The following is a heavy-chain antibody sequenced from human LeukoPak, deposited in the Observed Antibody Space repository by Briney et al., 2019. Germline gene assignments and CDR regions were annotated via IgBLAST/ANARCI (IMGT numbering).Heavy chain of an antibody. J-gene: IGHJ4*02. CDR3: ATYVDTAMVDDY. Sequence: GASVKVSCKASGGAFSRYAISWVRQAPGQGLEWMGRIIPIFGIANYAQKFQGRVTITADKSTSTAYMELSSLRSEDTAVYYCATYVDTAMVDDYWGQGTLVTVSS. CDR1: GGAFSRYA. V-gene: IGHV1-69*04. D-gene: IGHD5-18*01. CDR2: IIPIFGIA.